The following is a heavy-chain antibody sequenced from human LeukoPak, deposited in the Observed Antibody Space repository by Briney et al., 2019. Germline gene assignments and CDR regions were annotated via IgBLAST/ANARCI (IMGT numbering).Heavy chain of an antibody. D-gene: IGHD3-10*01. CDR3: ARDPDYYGAGSSDY. CDR2: IKQDGTEK. CDR1: GFSFSDFC. V-gene: IGHV3-7*01. J-gene: IGHJ4*02. Sequence: GGSLRLSCAASGFSFSDFCMSWVRQAPGKGLEWVANIKQDGTEKYYVDSVKGRFTISRDNAKNSLYLQMNSLRAEDTAVYYCARDPDYYGAGSSDYWGQGTLVTVSS.